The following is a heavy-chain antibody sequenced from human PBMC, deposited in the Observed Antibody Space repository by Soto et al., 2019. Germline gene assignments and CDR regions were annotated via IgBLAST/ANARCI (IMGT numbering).Heavy chain of an antibody. CDR3: ARDLLGYCSGGSCPGEDWFDP. D-gene: IGHD2-15*01. CDR2: ISAYNGNT. J-gene: IGHJ5*02. V-gene: IGHV1-18*04. CDR1: GYTFTSYG. Sequence: ASVKVSCKASGYTFTSYGISWVRQAPGQGLEWMGWISAYNGNTNYAQKLQGRVTMTTDTSTSTAYMELRSLRSDDTAVYYCARDLLGYCSGGSCPGEDWFDPWGQGTLVTVSS.